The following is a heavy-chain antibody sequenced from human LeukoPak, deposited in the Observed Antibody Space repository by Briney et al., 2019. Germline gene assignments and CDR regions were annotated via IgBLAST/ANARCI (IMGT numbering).Heavy chain of an antibody. Sequence: SETLSLTCSVSGYSITSGYYWGWIRQPPGKGLEWIGSIYYSGSTYYNPSLKSRVTISVDTSKNQFSLKLSSVTAADTAVYYCARGTTVTYLNKDTREYFQHWGQGTLVTVSS. V-gene: IGHV4-38-2*02. CDR3: ARGTTVTYLNKDTREYFQH. CDR1: GYSITSGYY. CDR2: IYYSGST. D-gene: IGHD4-17*01. J-gene: IGHJ1*01.